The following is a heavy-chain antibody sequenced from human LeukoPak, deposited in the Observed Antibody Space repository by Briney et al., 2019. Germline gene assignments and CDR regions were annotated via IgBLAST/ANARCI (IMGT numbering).Heavy chain of an antibody. CDR1: GFTFSSYA. V-gene: IGHV3-23*01. J-gene: IGHJ4*02. D-gene: IGHD1-26*01. CDR2: IGGSGDNT. Sequence: GGSLRLSCAASGFTFSSYATHWVRQAPGKGLGWVSSIGGSGDNTYYADSVNGRFTISRDNSKNTLYLQMNSLRVEDTAVYYCAKGHSGSYYGSFDSWGQGTLVTVS. CDR3: AKGHSGSYYGSFDS.